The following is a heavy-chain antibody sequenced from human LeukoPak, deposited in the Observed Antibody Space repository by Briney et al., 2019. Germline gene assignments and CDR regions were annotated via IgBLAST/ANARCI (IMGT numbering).Heavy chain of an antibody. CDR1: GGTFSSYA. CDR3: ALPADGQLWSLHDAFDI. V-gene: IGHV1-69*05. J-gene: IGHJ3*02. D-gene: IGHD5-18*01. CDR2: IIPIFGTA. Sequence: SVKVSCKASGGTFSSYAISWVRQAPGQGLEWMGRIIPIFGTANYAQKFQGRVTITTDESTSTAYMELSSLRSEDTAAYYCALPADGQLWSLHDAFDIWGQGTMVTVSS.